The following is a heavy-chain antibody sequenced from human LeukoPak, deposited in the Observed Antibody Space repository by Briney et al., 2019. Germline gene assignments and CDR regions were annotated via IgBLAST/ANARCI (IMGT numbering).Heavy chain of an antibody. CDR1: GYSINSGYC. V-gene: IGHV4-38-2*01. Sequence: SETLSLTCAVSGYSINSGYCWGWIRQPPGKGLEWIGSIYHSGSTYYNPSLKSRVTISVDTSKNQFSPKLSSVTAADTAVYYCARVATTTNPPQRPFDYWGQGTLVTVSS. J-gene: IGHJ4*02. CDR3: ARVATTTNPPQRPFDY. CDR2: IYHSGST. D-gene: IGHD5-12*01.